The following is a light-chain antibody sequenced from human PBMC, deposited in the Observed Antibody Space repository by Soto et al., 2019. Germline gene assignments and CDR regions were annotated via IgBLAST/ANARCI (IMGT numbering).Light chain of an antibody. CDR2: YDS. Sequence: SYEMTQPPSVSVAPGKTARITCGGNNIGSKSVHWYQQKPGQAPVLVIYYDSDQPSGIPERFSGSNSGNTATLTISRVEAGDVANYYCQVWDSSSEHYVFGTGTKVTVL. J-gene: IGLJ1*01. V-gene: IGLV3-21*04. CDR3: QVWDSSSEHYV. CDR1: NIGSKS.